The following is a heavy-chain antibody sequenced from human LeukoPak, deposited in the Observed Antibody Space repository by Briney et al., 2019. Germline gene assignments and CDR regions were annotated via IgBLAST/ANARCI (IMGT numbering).Heavy chain of an antibody. V-gene: IGHV3-21*01. CDR3: ARYPSSSGNF. CDR2: ISSSSSYI. Sequence: GGSLRLSCAASGFTFSSWWMTWVRQAPGKGLEWVSSISSSSSYIYYADSVKGRFTISRDNAKNSLYLQMNSLRAEDTAVYYCARYPSSSGNFWGQGTLVTVSS. J-gene: IGHJ4*02. CDR1: GFTFSSWW. D-gene: IGHD6-6*01.